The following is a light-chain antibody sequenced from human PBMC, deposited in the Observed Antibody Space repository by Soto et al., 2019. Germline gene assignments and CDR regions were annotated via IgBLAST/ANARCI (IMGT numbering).Light chain of an antibody. Sequence: EIVMTQSPATLAGSPGETFTLSCSASQSLSGNLAWYQQKPGQAPRLLIFRASNRATGIPARFSGSGSGTDFTLTISSLEPEDFAVYYCQQRSNWPRTFGQGTRWIS. CDR2: RAS. V-gene: IGKV3-11*01. J-gene: IGKJ1*01. CDR1: QSLSGN. CDR3: QQRSNWPRT.